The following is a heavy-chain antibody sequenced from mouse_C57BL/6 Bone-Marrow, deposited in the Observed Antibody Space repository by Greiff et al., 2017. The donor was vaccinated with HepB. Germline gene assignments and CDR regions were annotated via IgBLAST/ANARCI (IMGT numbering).Heavy chain of an antibody. CDR2: INPNNGGT. D-gene: IGHD2-5*01. J-gene: IGHJ3*01. CDR1: GYTFTDYN. CDR3: ARRGNYSNYGSWFAY. V-gene: IGHV1-18*01. Sequence: EVQLQQSGPELVKPGASVKIPCKASGYTFTDYNMDWVKQSHGKSLEWIGDINPNNGGTIYNQKFKGKATLTVDKSSSTAYMELRSLTSEDTAVYYCARRGNYSNYGSWFAYWGQGTLVTVSA.